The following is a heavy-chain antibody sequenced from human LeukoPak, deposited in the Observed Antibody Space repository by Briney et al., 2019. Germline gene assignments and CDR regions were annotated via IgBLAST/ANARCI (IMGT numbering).Heavy chain of an antibody. V-gene: IGHV1-2*02. J-gene: IGHJ4*02. D-gene: IGHD3-9*01. Sequence: ASVKVSCKASGYTFTGYYMHWVRQAPAQGLEWMGWINPNSGGTNYAQKFQGRVTMTRDTSISTAYMELSRLRSDDTAVYYCAREPDILNLDAVGLRSDFDYWGQGTLVTVSS. CDR3: AREPDILNLDAVGLRSDFDY. CDR2: INPNSGGT. CDR1: GYTFTGYY.